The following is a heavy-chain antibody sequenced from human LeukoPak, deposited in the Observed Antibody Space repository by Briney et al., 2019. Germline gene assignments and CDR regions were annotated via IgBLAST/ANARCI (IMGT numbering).Heavy chain of an antibody. Sequence: ASVKVSCTASGYTFTDYYIHWVRQAPGQGLEWMGWINPDSGVTSYTESFQGRVTMTRDTSMGTAYMELSGLRSDDTAVFYCARAHYDFWSGYYTDWGQGTLVTVSS. D-gene: IGHD3-3*01. V-gene: IGHV1-2*02. J-gene: IGHJ4*02. CDR1: GYTFTDYY. CDR3: ARAHYDFWSGYYTD. CDR2: INPDSGVT.